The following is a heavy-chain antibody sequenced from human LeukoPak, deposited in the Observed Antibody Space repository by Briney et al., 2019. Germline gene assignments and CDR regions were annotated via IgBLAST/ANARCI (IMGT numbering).Heavy chain of an antibody. D-gene: IGHD6-13*01. CDR2: INTNTGNP. CDR1: GYTFTSYA. Sequence: ALVKVSCKASGYTFTSYAMNWVRQAPGQGLEWMGWINTNTGNPTYAQGFTGRFVFSLDTSVSTAYLQISSLKAEDTAVYYCARDRSGPDSSSWPPRYYYYYGMDVWGQGTTVTVSS. V-gene: IGHV7-4-1*02. J-gene: IGHJ6*02. CDR3: ARDRSGPDSSSWPPRYYYYYGMDV.